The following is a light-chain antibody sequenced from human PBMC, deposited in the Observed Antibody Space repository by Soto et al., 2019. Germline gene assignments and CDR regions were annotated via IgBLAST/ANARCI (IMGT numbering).Light chain of an antibody. V-gene: IGKV3-15*01. CDR3: QQYNNWPPIT. CDR2: GAS. Sequence: EIVMTQSPATLSVSPGERATLSCRASQSVSSNLAWYQQKPGQAPRLLIYGASTRATGIPARYSGSGSGPEFTLTISSLHSEDFAVYYGQQYNNWPPITFGQGTRLEIK. J-gene: IGKJ5*01. CDR1: QSVSSN.